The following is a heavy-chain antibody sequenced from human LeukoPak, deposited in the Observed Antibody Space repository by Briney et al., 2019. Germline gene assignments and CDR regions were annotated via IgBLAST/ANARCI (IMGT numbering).Heavy chain of an antibody. D-gene: IGHD6-19*01. CDR1: GFTFSSYG. Sequence: GRSLRLSCAASGFTFSSYGMHWVRQAPGKGLEWVAVIWYDGSDKYYADSVKGRFTISRDNSKNTLYLQMNSLRVEDTAVYYCARVLGDSVWYLGWFDPWGQGTLVTVSS. V-gene: IGHV3-33*01. CDR2: IWYDGSDK. CDR3: ARVLGDSVWYLGWFDP. J-gene: IGHJ5*02.